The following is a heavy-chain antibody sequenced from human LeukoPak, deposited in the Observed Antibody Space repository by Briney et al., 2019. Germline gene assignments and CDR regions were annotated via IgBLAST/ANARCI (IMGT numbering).Heavy chain of an antibody. J-gene: IGHJ4*02. CDR2: IYHSGST. Sequence: SETLSLTCTVSGYSISSGYYWGWIRQPPGKGLEWIGSIYHSGSTYYNPSLKSRVTISVDTSKNQFSLKLSSVTAADTAVYYCAKKPATIKFPFDIWGQGTLVTVSP. D-gene: IGHD5-24*01. CDR3: AKKPATIKFPFDI. V-gene: IGHV4-38-2*02. CDR1: GYSISSGYY.